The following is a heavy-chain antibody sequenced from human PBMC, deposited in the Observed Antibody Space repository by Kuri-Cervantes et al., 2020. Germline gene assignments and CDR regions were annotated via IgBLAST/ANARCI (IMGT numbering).Heavy chain of an antibody. V-gene: IGHV3-7*01. CDR1: GFTFSGYW. CDR2: IKHDGSEK. CDR3: ARGFDGFYGMDL. Sequence: GESLKISCAASGFTFSGYWMSWVRQAPGKGLEWVANIKHDGSEKHYVDSVKGRFTISRDNAKNLLYLQMDSLRVEDTAVYYCARGFDGFYGMDLWGQGTTVTVSS. J-gene: IGHJ6*02. D-gene: IGHD3-10*01.